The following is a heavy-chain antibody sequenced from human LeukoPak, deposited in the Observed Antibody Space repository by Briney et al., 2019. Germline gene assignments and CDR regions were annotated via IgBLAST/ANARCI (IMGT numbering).Heavy chain of an antibody. D-gene: IGHD2-2*01. CDR3: ARVIGYCSSTSCYSSDYFDY. V-gene: IGHV4-38-2*02. CDR1: GYSINNTYY. CDR2: IYHSGRT. Sequence: SETLSLTCTVSGYSINNTYYWGWIRQPPGKGLEWIGSIYHSGRTYYNPSLKSRVTISVDTSKNSFSLKMSSVTAADTAVYYCARVIGYCSSTSCYSSDYFDYWGQGTLVTVSS. J-gene: IGHJ4*02.